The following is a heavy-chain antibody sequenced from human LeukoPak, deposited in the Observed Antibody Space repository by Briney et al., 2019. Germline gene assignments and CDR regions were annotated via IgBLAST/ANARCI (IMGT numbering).Heavy chain of an antibody. CDR1: GYTFTSYY. CDR2: INPSGGST. V-gene: IGHV1-46*01. D-gene: IGHD3-10*01. J-gene: IGHJ6*02. CDR3: ARGAWFGDYYYGMDV. Sequence: ASVKVSCKASGYTFTSYYMHWVRQAPGQGLEWMGIINPSGGSTSYAQKFQGRVTMTRDTSTSTVYMELSSLRSEDTAVYYCARGAWFGDYYYGMDVWGQGTTVTVSS.